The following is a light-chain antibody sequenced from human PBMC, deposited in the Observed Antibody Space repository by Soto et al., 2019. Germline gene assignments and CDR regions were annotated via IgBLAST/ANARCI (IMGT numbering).Light chain of an antibody. CDR1: SSDVGSYNI. J-gene: IGLJ2*01. CDR2: EVS. V-gene: IGLV2-23*02. CDR3: CSYAGSSTVI. Sequence: QSVLTQPASVSGSPGQSITISCTGTSSDVGSYNIVSWYQQHPGKALKLMISEVSKRPSGVSNRFSGSKSGNTASLTISGLQPEDEADYYCCSYAGSSTVIFGGGTKVTVL.